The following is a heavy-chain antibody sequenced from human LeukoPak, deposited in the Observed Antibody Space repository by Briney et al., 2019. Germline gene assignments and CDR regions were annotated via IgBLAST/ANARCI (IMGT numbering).Heavy chain of an antibody. CDR1: GGSISCGGYY. CDR2: IYYSGST. J-gene: IGHJ4*02. Sequence: SETLSLTCTVSGGSISCGGYYWSWIRQHPGKGLEWIGYIYYSGSTYYNPSLKSRVTISVDTSKNRFSLKLSSVTAADTAVYYCARALGSYYDSSGHFARFDYWGQGTLVTVSS. V-gene: IGHV4-31*03. D-gene: IGHD3-22*01. CDR3: ARALGSYYDSSGHFARFDY.